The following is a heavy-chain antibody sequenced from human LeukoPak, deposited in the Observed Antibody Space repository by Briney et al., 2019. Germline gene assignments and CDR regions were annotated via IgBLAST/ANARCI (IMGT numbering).Heavy chain of an antibody. CDR3: ARPGIAATGAFDC. CDR1: VGPISSSNYY. D-gene: IGHD6-13*01. Sequence: SETLSLTCTVSVGPISSSNYYWGWIRQPPGKGLECLGTIYYSGSTYHNPSRKSRVRISVDTSKNQFSLNLTSVTAADTAVYFCARPGIAATGAFDCWGQGTLVTVSS. V-gene: IGHV4-39*01. J-gene: IGHJ4*02. CDR2: IYYSGST.